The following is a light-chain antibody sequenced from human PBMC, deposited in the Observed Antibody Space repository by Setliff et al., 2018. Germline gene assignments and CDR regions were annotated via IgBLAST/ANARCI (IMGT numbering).Light chain of an antibody. Sequence: QTVVTQEPSLTVSPGGTVTLTCSSSTGAVTSGFYPNWFQQKPGQAPKSLIYDTYNKYSWTPARFSGSLLGGKAVLTLSGVQPEDEADYYCLLYFSGTYVFGTGT. V-gene: IGLV7-43*01. J-gene: IGLJ1*01. CDR2: DTY. CDR3: LLYFSGTYV. CDR1: TGAVTSGFY.